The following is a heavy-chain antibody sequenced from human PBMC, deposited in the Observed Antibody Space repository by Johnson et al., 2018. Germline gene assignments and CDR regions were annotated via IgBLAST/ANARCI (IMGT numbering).Heavy chain of an antibody. CDR1: GFTCRTHD. CDR3: ATVRDCGDWAGGFAY. Sequence: VQLVESGGGLVQPGGSLKLSCAGSGFTCRTHDMHWVRPPTGKGLEWVSAIGTAGDTYYPGSVKGRFTSSRENAKNSLYLQMNSLRAGDTAVYYCATVRDCGDWAGGFAYWGQGTLVSVSS. CDR2: IGTAGDT. V-gene: IGHV3-13*01. J-gene: IGHJ4*02. D-gene: IGHD2-21*02.